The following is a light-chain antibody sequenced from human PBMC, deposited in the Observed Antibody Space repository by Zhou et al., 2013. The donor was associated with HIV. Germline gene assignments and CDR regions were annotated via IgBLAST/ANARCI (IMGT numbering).Light chain of an antibody. J-gene: IGKJ1*01. Sequence: EIVMTQSPATLSVSPGERATLSCRASQSVSGNLAWYQQKPGQAPRLLIYGASTRATGIPARFGGSGSGTEFTLTISSMQSEDFAVYYCQQRSNWRTFGQGTKVEIK. CDR2: GAS. V-gene: IGKV3-15*01. CDR3: QQRSNWRT. CDR1: QSVSGN.